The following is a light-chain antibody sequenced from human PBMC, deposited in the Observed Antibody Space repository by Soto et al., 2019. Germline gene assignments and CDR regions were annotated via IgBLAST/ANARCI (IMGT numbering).Light chain of an antibody. CDR3: QQSYTTPYT. V-gene: IGKV4-1*01. Sequence: DIVMTQSPDSLAVSLGERATINCKSSQSVFHSSKNENYLAWYQQKPGQPPKLLIYWASTRDSGVPDRFSGSGSGTDFTLTISSLQAADLALYYCQQSYTTPYTFGQGTKLEIE. J-gene: IGKJ2*01. CDR1: QSVFHSSKNENY. CDR2: WAS.